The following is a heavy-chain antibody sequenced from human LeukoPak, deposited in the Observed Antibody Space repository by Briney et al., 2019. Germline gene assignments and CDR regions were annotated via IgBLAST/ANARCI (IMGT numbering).Heavy chain of an antibody. V-gene: IGHV3-23*01. CDR1: GFSFSTYA. CDR3: AKAYAFVGANYFDY. J-gene: IGHJ4*02. CDR2: IGDTT. Sequence: GGSLRLSCAASGFSFSTYAMSWVRQAPGKGLEWVSAIGDTTYYADSVKGRFTISRDNSKNTLYLQMNNLRAEDAAIYYCAKAYAFVGANYFDYWGQGTLVTVSS. D-gene: IGHD1-26*01.